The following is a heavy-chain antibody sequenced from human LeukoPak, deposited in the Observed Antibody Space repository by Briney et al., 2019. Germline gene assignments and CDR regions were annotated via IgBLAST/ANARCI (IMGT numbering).Heavy chain of an antibody. CDR3: ARAITIFGVVSRYYYYGMDV. Sequence: ASVKVSCKASGYTFTGYYMHWVRQAPGQGLEWMGWINPNSGGTNYAQKFQGRATMTRDTSISTAYMELSRLRSDDTAVYYCARAITIFGVVSRYYYYGMDVWGQGTTVTVSS. CDR2: INPNSGGT. J-gene: IGHJ6*02. V-gene: IGHV1-2*02. CDR1: GYTFTGYY. D-gene: IGHD3-3*01.